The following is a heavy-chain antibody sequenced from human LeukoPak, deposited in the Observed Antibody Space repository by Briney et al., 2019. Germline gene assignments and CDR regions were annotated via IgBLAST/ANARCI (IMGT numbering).Heavy chain of an antibody. D-gene: IGHD1-1*01. J-gene: IGHJ6*03. CDR3: STTSPPFHYYYMDV. CDR2: INPNSGGT. CDR1: GYTFTGYY. Sequence: ASVKVSCTASGYTFTGYYMHWVRQAPGQEREGMGWINPNSGGTNYAQKFQGRVTMTRDTSISTAYMELSRLRSDDTAVYYCSTTSPPFHYYYMDVWGKGTTVTVSS. V-gene: IGHV1-2*02.